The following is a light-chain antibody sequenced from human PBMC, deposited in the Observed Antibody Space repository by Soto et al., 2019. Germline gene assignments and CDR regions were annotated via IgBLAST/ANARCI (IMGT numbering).Light chain of an antibody. V-gene: IGKV3-15*01. CDR3: QQYANWRT. J-gene: IGKJ1*01. Sequence: EIVMTQSPATLSMSPGERVTLSCRASQNIDYKFAWSQQRPGQAPRLLIYHASTRATGVPARFSGSGSGTEFTLTISSLQSEDFAVYYCQQYANWRTFGQGTTVEIK. CDR1: QNIDYK. CDR2: HAS.